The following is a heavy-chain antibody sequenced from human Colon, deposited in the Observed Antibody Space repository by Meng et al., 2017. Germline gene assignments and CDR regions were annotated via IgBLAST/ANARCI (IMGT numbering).Heavy chain of an antibody. CDR3: ASGRKYCSSTSCYGQFDY. D-gene: IGHD2-2*01. J-gene: IGHJ4*02. CDR2: NYHRGST. CDR1: GGSISGSNG. V-gene: IGHV4-4*02. Sequence: QVQLQESAPGLVKASGTRSLTGAVSGGSISGSNGWSWVRQHPGKGLEWIGENYHRGSTNYNPSLKSRVTISVDKSKNQFSLKLSSVTAADTAVYYCASGRKYCSSTSCYGQFDYWGQGTLVTVSS.